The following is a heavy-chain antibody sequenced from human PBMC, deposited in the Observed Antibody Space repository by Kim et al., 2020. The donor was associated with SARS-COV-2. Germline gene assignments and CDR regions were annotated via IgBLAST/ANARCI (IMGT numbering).Heavy chain of an antibody. D-gene: IGHD2-2*01. CDR2: MNQDGGRN. CDR3: ARDPEYAALDI. V-gene: IGHV3-7*03. J-gene: IGHJ3*02. Sequence: GGSLRLSCTASGFTFSNSWMSWVRQAPGKGLEWVANMNQDGGRNYHVDSVKGRFTISRDNAKNSLFLQMNSLRVEDTAVYYCARDPEYAALDIWGQGTV. CDR1: GFTFSNSW.